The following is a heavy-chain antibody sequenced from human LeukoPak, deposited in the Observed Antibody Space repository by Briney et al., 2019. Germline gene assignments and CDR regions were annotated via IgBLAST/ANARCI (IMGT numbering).Heavy chain of an antibody. CDR2: IYYSGST. V-gene: IGHV4-39*01. J-gene: IGHJ4*02. D-gene: IGHD3-10*01. CDR1: GGSISSSSYY. Sequence: SETLSLTRTVSGGSISSSSYYWGWIRQPPGKGLEWIGSIYYSGSTYYNPSLKSRVTISVDTSKNQFSLKLSSVTAADTAVYYCARRVMVRGANDYWGQGTLVTVSS. CDR3: ARRVMVRGANDY.